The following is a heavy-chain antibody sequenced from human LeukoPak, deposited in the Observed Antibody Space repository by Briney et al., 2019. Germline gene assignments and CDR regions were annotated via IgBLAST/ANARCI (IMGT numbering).Heavy chain of an antibody. CDR1: GFTFSTYG. D-gene: IGHD6-19*01. V-gene: IGHV3-30*18. CDR2: ISYDESNE. Sequence: GRSLRLSCAASGFTFSTYGMHWVRQAPGMGLEWVALISYDESNEYHADSVKGRFSVSRDNSKNTLYLQMNSLRAEDTAVYYCAKDREVAVTFLPDHWGQGTLVTVSS. J-gene: IGHJ4*02. CDR3: AKDREVAVTFLPDH.